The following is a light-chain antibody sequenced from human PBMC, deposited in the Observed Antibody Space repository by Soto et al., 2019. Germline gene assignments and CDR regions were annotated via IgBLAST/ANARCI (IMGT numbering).Light chain of an antibody. CDR3: AAWDDSLNGLHV. CDR1: SSNIGSNT. V-gene: IGLV1-44*01. J-gene: IGLJ1*01. Sequence: QSVLTQPPSASGTPGQRVTISCSGSSSNIGSNTVNWYQQLPGTAPKLLIYSNNQRPSGVPVRFSGSKSGTSASLAISGLPSEDEDDYYCAAWDDSLNGLHVFGTGTKVTVL. CDR2: SNN.